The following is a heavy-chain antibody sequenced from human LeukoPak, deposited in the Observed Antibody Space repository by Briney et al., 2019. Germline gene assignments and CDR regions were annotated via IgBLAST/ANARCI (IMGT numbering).Heavy chain of an antibody. Sequence: PGGSLRLSCAASGFTFSGSTMNWVRQAPGKGLEWVSFISTSSSYIYYADSVRGRFTISRDNAKNSLYLQMNSLRAEDTAVYYCARGYSYGASGFDYWGQGTLVTVSS. CDR1: GFTFSGST. V-gene: IGHV3-21*01. D-gene: IGHD5-18*01. CDR3: ARGYSYGASGFDY. J-gene: IGHJ4*02. CDR2: ISTSSSYI.